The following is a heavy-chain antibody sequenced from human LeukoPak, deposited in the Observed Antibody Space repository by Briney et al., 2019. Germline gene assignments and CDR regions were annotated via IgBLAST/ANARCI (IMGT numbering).Heavy chain of an antibody. Sequence: PSETLSLTCAVYGGSFSGYYWSWIRQPPGKGLEWIGEINHSGSTNYNPSPKSRVTISVDTSKNQFSLKLSSVTAADTAVYYCARADTYGSGSYTGPLYYFDYWGQGTLVTVSS. CDR2: INHSGST. V-gene: IGHV4-34*01. J-gene: IGHJ4*02. CDR3: ARADTYGSGSYTGPLYYFDY. D-gene: IGHD3-10*01. CDR1: GGSFSGYY.